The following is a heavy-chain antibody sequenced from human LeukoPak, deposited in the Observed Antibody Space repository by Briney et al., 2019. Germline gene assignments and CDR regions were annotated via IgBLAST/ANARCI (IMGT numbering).Heavy chain of an antibody. CDR2: ISSTSTI. CDR3: ARDGGLNTNFDY. V-gene: IGHV3-48*04. J-gene: IGHJ4*02. CDR1: GFTFSSYS. Sequence: GGSLRLSCAASGFTFSSYSMNWVRQAPGKGLEWVSYISSTSTIYYADSVKGRLTISRDNAKNSLYLQMNSLRAEDTAVYYCARDGGLNTNFDYWGQGTLVTVSS. D-gene: IGHD2-15*01.